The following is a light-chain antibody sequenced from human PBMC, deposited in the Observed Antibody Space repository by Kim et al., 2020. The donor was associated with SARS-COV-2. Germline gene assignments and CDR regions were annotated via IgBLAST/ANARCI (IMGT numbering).Light chain of an antibody. V-gene: IGKV3-11*01. Sequence: WSPGAGATRSWRDSQSVGNSLAWYQHRPGQAPRLLMYDVSNRAAGIPARFSGSGSGTDFTLTITSLDPEDFAVYYCQQRRDWPAYTFGQGTKVEI. CDR2: DVS. CDR1: QSVGNS. CDR3: QQRRDWPAYT. J-gene: IGKJ2*01.